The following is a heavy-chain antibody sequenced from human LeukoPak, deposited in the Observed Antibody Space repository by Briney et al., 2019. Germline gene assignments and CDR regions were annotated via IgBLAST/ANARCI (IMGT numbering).Heavy chain of an antibody. CDR1: GFTVSSNY. D-gene: IGHD2-2*01. CDR2: IYSGGST. J-gene: IGHJ4*02. Sequence: GGSLRLSCAASGFTVSSNYMSWVRQAPGKGLEWVSVIYSGGSTYYADSVKGRFTISRDNSKNTLYLQMNSLRADDTAVYYCAKVPYIVVVPAATREAGFDYWGQGTLVTVSS. V-gene: IGHV3-66*01. CDR3: AKVPYIVVVPAATREAGFDY.